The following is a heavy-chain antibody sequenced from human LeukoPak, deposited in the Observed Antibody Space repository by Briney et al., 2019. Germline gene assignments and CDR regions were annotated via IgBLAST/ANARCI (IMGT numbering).Heavy chain of an antibody. Sequence: GGSLRLSCAASGFTLGTFWMSWVRQAPGKGLEWVANINEDGSEKNYVDSVKGRFTVSRDNGNNSLYLQMNSLRVEDTAVYYCAKYSGYVGFDYWGQGTLVTVSS. CDR3: AKYSGYVGFDY. V-gene: IGHV3-7*01. CDR1: GFTLGTFW. D-gene: IGHD5-12*01. CDR2: INEDGSEK. J-gene: IGHJ4*02.